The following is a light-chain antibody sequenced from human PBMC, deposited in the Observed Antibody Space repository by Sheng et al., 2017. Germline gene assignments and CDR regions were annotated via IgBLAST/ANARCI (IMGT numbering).Light chain of an antibody. Sequence: DIQMTQSPSSLSASVGGRVTFTCRASQGIANSLTWYQQKPGKAPKLLLYGASKLESGVPSRFSGSGSGTDYTLTISSLQPEDFATYYCQQYFSTPYTFGQGTK. CDR3: QQYFSTPYT. J-gene: IGKJ2*01. V-gene: IGKV1-NL1*01. CDR2: GAS. CDR1: QGIANS.